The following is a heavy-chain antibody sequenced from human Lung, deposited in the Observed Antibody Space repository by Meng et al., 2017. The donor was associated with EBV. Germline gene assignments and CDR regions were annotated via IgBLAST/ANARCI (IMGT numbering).Heavy chain of an antibody. CDR1: GYTFSSYG. J-gene: IGHJ4*02. CDR3: ARGDGGNGSDY. Sequence: QVQSVQAGADGRGPGASVKVSCKASGYTFSSYGFTWVRQAPGQGLEWLGWISTYNDNPKYAQKVQGRVTMTADTSTSTAYMELRSLTSDDTAVYYCARGDGGNGSDYWGQGTLVTVSS. D-gene: IGHD4-23*01. CDR2: ISTYNDNP. V-gene: IGHV1-18*01.